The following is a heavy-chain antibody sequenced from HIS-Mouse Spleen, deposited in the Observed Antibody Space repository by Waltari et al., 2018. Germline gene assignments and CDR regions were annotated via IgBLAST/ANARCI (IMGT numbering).Heavy chain of an antibody. Sequence: QLQLQESGPGLVKPSETLSLTCTVSGGSISSSSYYWGWIRQPPGKGLEWIGSYDYSGSTYYNPSLKSRVTISVDTSKNQFSLKLSSVTAADTAVYYCAREIPYSSSWYDWYFDLWGRGTLVTVSS. CDR1: GGSISSSSYY. CDR2: YDYSGST. CDR3: AREIPYSSSWYDWYFDL. J-gene: IGHJ2*01. D-gene: IGHD6-13*01. V-gene: IGHV4-39*07.